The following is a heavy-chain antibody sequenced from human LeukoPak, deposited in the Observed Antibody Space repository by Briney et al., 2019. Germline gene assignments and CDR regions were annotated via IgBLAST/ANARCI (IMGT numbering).Heavy chain of an antibody. D-gene: IGHD1-26*01. Sequence: ASVKVSCRVSGYTLTDLSIHWVRQAPGKGLEWLGGFDPEDGETVYAQKFQGRVTMTEDTSSDTAFVDLSSLRSEDTAIYYCATSPRVGATVFAFEYWGQGTLVTVSS. V-gene: IGHV1-24*01. CDR2: FDPEDGET. J-gene: IGHJ4*02. CDR1: GYTLTDLS. CDR3: ATSPRVGATVFAFEY.